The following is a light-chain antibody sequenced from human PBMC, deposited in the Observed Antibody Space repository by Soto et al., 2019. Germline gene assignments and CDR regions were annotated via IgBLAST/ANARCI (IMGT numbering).Light chain of an antibody. CDR2: GAS. J-gene: IGKJ1*01. V-gene: IGKV3-20*01. Sequence: EIVLTQSPGTLSLSPGERATLSCRASQSVSSSYLAWYQQQPGQAPRLLIYGASSRATGIPDRFSGSGSGTDFTLTISRLEPEDFAVYYCQQYGSSSWTFGQGTKV. CDR1: QSVSSSY. CDR3: QQYGSSSWT.